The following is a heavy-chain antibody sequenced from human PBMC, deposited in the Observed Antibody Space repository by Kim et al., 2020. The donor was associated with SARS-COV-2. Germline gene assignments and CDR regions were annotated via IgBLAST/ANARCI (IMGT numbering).Heavy chain of an antibody. J-gene: IGHJ3*02. Sequence: ASVKVSCKASGYTFTGYYMHWVRQASGQGLEWMGWINPNSGGTNYAQKFQGWVTMTRDTSISTAYMELSRLRSDDTAVYYCARGGSYYYDSSAYYNDAFDIWGQGTMVTVSS. CDR2: INPNSGGT. V-gene: IGHV1-2*04. CDR3: ARGGSYYYDSSAYYNDAFDI. D-gene: IGHD3-22*01. CDR1: GYTFTGYY.